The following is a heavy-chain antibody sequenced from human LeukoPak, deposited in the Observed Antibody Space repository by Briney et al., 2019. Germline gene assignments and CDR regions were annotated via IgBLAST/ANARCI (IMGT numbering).Heavy chain of an antibody. CDR2: ISSSSRAI. CDR1: GFTFSSFA. Sequence: GGSLRLSCAASGFTFSSFAMSWVRQAPGKGLEWVSYISSSSRAIYYADSVKGRFTISRDNATNSLSLQMNSLRDEDTAVYYCVLGSPFDYWGQGTLVTVSS. V-gene: IGHV3-48*02. J-gene: IGHJ4*02. D-gene: IGHD3-10*01. CDR3: VLGSPFDY.